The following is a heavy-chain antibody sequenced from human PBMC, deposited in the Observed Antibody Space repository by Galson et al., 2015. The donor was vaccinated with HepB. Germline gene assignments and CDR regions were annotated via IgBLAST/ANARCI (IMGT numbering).Heavy chain of an antibody. V-gene: IGHV3-23*01. CDR2: ISGSGGST. CDR1: GFTFSSYA. Sequence: SLRLSCAASGFTFSSYAMSWVRQAPGKGLEWVSAISGSGGSTYYADSVKGRFTISRDNSKNTLYLQMNSLRAEDTAVYYCAKDEQQLVRWDWFDPWGQGTLVTVSS. CDR3: AKDEQQLVRWDWFDP. D-gene: IGHD6-13*01. J-gene: IGHJ5*02.